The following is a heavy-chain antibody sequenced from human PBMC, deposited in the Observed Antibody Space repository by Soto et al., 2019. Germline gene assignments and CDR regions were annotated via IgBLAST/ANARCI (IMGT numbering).Heavy chain of an antibody. J-gene: IGHJ4*02. V-gene: IGHV3-23*01. CDR3: ANFYGSGSYYND. CDR1: GFTFSSYA. D-gene: IGHD3-10*01. CDR2: ISGSGGST. Sequence: EVQLLESGGGLVQPGGSLRLSCAASGFTFSSYAMSWVRQAPGKGLEWVSAISGSGGSTYYADSVKGRFTISRDNSKNTLYLQMNSLRAEDTAGYYCANFYGSGSYYNDWGQGTLVTVSS.